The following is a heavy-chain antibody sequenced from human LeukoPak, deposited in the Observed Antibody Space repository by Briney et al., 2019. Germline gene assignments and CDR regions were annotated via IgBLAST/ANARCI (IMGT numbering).Heavy chain of an antibody. V-gene: IGHV1-2*02. CDR3: ARMDTAMVTPFDY. D-gene: IGHD5-18*01. Sequence: ASVKVSCKASGYTLTGYYMHWVRQAPGQGLEWMGWINPNSGGTNYAQKFQGRVTMTRDTSISTAYMELSRLRSDGTAVYYCARMDTAMVTPFDYWGQGTLVTVSS. J-gene: IGHJ4*02. CDR2: INPNSGGT. CDR1: GYTLTGYY.